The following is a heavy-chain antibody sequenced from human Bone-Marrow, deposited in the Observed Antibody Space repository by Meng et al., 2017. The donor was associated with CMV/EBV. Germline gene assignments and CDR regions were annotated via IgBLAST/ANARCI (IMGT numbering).Heavy chain of an antibody. CDR1: GGSFSGYY. D-gene: IGHD1-26*01. CDR2: INHSGST. Sequence: SETLSLTCAVYGGSFSGYYWSWIRQPPGKGLEWIGEINHSGSTNYNPSLKSRVTISVDTSKNQFSLKLSSVTAADTAVYYCARDGSHRSPDYYYYGMDVWGQGTTVTVSS. CDR3: ARDGSHRSPDYYYYGMDV. J-gene: IGHJ6*02. V-gene: IGHV4-34*01.